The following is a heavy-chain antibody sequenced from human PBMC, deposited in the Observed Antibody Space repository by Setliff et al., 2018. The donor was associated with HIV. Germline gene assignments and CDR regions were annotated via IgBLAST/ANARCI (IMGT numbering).Heavy chain of an antibody. V-gene: IGHV4-34*01. J-gene: IGHJ6*02. CDR3: ARDSSPGYYYGMDV. CDR1: GGSFSGYY. D-gene: IGHD3-22*01. Sequence: SETLSLTCAVYGGSFSGYYWSWIRQSPGMELEWIGSIYHSGSTYNNPSLKSRVTISVDTSKNQFSLKLRSVTAADTAVYYCARDSSPGYYYGMDVWGQGTTVTVSS. CDR2: IYHSGST.